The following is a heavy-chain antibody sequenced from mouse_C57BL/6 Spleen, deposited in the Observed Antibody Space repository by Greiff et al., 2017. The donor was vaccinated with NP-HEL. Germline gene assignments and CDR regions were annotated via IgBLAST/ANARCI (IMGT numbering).Heavy chain of an antibody. Sequence: EVKVVESGGGLVKPGGSLKLSCAASGFTFSDYGMHWVRQAPEKGLEWVAYISSGSSTIYYADTVKGRFTISRYNAKNTLFLQMTSLRSEDTAMYYCARMVTTGDFDYWGKGTTLTVSS. CDR1: GFTFSDYG. V-gene: IGHV5-17*01. D-gene: IGHD2-2*01. CDR2: ISSGSSTI. CDR3: ARMVTTGDFDY. J-gene: IGHJ2*01.